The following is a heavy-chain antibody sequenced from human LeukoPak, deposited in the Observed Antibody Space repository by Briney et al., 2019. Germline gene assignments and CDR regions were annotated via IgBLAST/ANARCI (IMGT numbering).Heavy chain of an antibody. CDR2: INPNSGGT. CDR3: ARDTNNWSRSWWGGFSNWFDP. D-gene: IGHD1-20*01. J-gene: IGHJ5*02. Sequence: GASVKVSCKASGYTFTSYYMHWVRQAPGQGLEWMGWINPNSGGTNYAQKFQGRVTMTRDTSISTAYMELSRLRSDDTAVYYCARDTNNWSRSWWGGFSNWFDPWGQGTLVTVSS. V-gene: IGHV1-2*02. CDR1: GYTFTSYY.